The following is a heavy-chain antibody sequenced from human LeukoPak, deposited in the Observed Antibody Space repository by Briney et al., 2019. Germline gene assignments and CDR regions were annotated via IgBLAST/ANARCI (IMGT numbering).Heavy chain of an antibody. CDR3: ARERSYYYYYMDV. CDR2: IYSDGTT. CDR1: GFTVFSNY. D-gene: IGHD3-10*01. Sequence: GGSLRLSCAASGFTVFSNYMSWVRQAPGKGLEWVSVIYSDGTTYYADSVQGRFTISRDNSKNTVYLQMKSLRAEDTAVYFCARERSYYYYYMDVWGKGTTATVSS. J-gene: IGHJ6*03. V-gene: IGHV3-53*01.